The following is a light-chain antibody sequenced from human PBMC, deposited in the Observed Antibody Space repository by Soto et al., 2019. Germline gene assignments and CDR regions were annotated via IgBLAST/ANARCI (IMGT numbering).Light chain of an antibody. CDR3: HQYKSDTWT. J-gene: IGKJ1*01. V-gene: IGKV1-5*01. Sequence: IQMTQSPSTLFASLGDRVTITXRARSSCRSWLAWDQQQPGXPPKXXXDNXSRLERAGPSRFSASGSETEFTLPISGLQPDDFANYYCHQYKSDTWTFGQGTKVDI. CDR1: SSCRSW. CDR2: NXS.